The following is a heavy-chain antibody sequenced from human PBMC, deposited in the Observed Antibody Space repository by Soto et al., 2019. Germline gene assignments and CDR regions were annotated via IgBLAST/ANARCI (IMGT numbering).Heavy chain of an antibody. D-gene: IGHD3-10*01. CDR2: INTDRSRT. J-gene: IGHJ5*02. CDR3: ARVKSGSYDWFDP. V-gene: IGHV3-74*01. CDR1: GFTFSNYW. Sequence: EVQLVESGGGLVQPGGSLRLSCAASGFTFSNYWMHWVRQAPGKGLMWVSRINTDRSRTTYADSVKGRFAISRDNAKNTVYLQMNSLRAEDTAVYYCARVKSGSYDWFDPWGQGTLVTVSS.